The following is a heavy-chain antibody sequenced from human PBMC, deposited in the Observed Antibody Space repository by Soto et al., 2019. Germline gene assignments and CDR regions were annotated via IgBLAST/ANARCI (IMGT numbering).Heavy chain of an antibody. Sequence: GGSLRLSCAASGFTFSNAWLSWVRQAPGKGLEWVGRIKSKTDGGTTDYTAPVKGRFTISRDDSKNTLYLQMNSLKIEDTAMYYCTTGSTSTKNYWRQGTLVTVSS. CDR3: TTGSTSTKNY. J-gene: IGHJ4*02. D-gene: IGHD6-6*01. CDR1: GFTFSNAW. V-gene: IGHV3-15*01. CDR2: IKSKTDGGTT.